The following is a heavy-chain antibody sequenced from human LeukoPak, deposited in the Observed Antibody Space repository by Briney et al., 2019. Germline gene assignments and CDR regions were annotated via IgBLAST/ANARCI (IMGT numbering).Heavy chain of an antibody. Sequence: GASVKVSCKASGGTFSSYAISWVRQAPGQGLEWMGGIIPIFGTANYAQKFQGRVTITADKSTSTAYMELSSLRSEDTAVYYCARGRYYYDSSGYRINYFDYWGQGTLVTVSS. D-gene: IGHD3-22*01. CDR3: ARGRYYYDSSGYRINYFDY. CDR1: GGTFSSYA. V-gene: IGHV1-69*06. CDR2: IIPIFGTA. J-gene: IGHJ4*02.